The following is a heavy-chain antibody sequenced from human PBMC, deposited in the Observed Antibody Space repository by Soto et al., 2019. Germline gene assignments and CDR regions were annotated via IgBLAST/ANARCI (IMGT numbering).Heavy chain of an antibody. CDR2: ISGHNGNT. D-gene: IGHD1-1*01. Sequence: QVHLVQSGAEVKKPGASVKVSCKASGYTFTSYGITWARQAPGQGLEWMGWISGHNGNTDYAQKLQGRVIVTRDSSANTAYMELRRLISEDTAVYYCARGRYADYWGQGALVTVSS. CDR3: ARGRYADY. CDR1: GYTFTSYG. J-gene: IGHJ4*02. V-gene: IGHV1-18*01.